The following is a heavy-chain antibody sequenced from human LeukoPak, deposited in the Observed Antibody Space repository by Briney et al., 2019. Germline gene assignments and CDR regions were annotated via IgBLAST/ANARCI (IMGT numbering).Heavy chain of an antibody. J-gene: IGHJ6*02. CDR2: INPNSGGT. CDR3: ASQWLVPYYYYGMDV. CDR1: GYTFTGYY. Sequence: ASVKVSCKASGYTFTGYYMHWVRQAPGQGLEWMGWINPNSGGTNYAQKFQGRVTMTRDTSISTAYMELSGLRSDDTAVYYCASQWLVPYYYYGMDVWGQGTTVTVSS. D-gene: IGHD6-19*01. V-gene: IGHV1-2*02.